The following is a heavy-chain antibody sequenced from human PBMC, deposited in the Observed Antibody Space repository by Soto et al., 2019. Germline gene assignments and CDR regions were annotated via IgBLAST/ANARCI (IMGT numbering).Heavy chain of an antibody. V-gene: IGHV3-74*01. J-gene: IGHJ2*01. Sequence: EVQLVESGGGLVQPGGSLRLSCAASGFTFSSYWIHWVRQAPGKGLVWVSRINSDGGGTSYADSVKGRFTISRDNAKNTLHLKMHSLGAEDTAVYHCARPASPPLGYCSSTSCTRYFDLWGRGTQVTVSS. D-gene: IGHD2-2*01. CDR1: GFTFSSYW. CDR3: ARPASPPLGYCSSTSCTRYFDL. CDR2: INSDGGGT.